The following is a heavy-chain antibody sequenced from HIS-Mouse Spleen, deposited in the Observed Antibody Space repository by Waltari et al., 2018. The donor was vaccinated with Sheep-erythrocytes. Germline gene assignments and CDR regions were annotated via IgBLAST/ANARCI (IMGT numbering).Heavy chain of an antibody. CDR3: ARDRLGIFGY. D-gene: IGHD7-27*01. CDR2: IYYSGST. V-gene: IGHV4-31*03. Sequence: PGQSVTISCTVSGGSISSGGYYWSWIRQQPGKGLEWIGYIYYSGSTYYNPSLKSRVTISVDTSKNQFSLKLSSVTAADTAVYYCARDRLGIFGYWGQGTLVTVSS. J-gene: IGHJ4*02. CDR1: GGSISSGGYY.